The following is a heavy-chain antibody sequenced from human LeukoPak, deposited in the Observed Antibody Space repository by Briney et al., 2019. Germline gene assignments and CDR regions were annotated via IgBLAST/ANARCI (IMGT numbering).Heavy chain of an antibody. Sequence: PGGSLRLSCIASGFTLSSHAMSWVRQAPGKGLEWVSGISGSGGSTYYADSVKGRFTISRDNSKSTLYLQMSGLRAEDTSVYYCAKVSVVVLAAGLWFDPWGQGTLVTVSS. D-gene: IGHD2-21*02. J-gene: IGHJ5*02. CDR2: ISGSGGST. V-gene: IGHV3-23*01. CDR1: GFTLSSHA. CDR3: AKVSVVVLAAGLWFDP.